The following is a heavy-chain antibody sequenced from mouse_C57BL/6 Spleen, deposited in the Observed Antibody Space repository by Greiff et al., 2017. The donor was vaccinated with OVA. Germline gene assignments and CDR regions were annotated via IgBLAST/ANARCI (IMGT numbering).Heavy chain of an antibody. D-gene: IGHD1-1*01. CDR2: IRNKANGYTT. Sequence: DVQLVESGGGLVQPGGSLSLSCAASGFTFTDYYMSWVRQPPGKALEWLGFIRNKANGYTTEYSASVKGRFTISRDNSQSILYLQMNALRAEDSVTYYCARYKALYGSSPWYFDVWGTGTTVTVSS. CDR1: GFTFTDYY. V-gene: IGHV7-3*01. J-gene: IGHJ1*03. CDR3: ARYKALYGSSPWYFDV.